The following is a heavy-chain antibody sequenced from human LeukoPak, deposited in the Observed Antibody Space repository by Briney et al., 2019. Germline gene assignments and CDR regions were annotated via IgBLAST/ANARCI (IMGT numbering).Heavy chain of an antibody. CDR1: GYTFTDNV. J-gene: IGHJ3*02. CDR3: ASLRRDGYNYRDAFDI. D-gene: IGHD5-24*01. V-gene: IGHV1-18*01. Sequence: VASVKVSCKTSGYTFTDNVISWVRQAPGQGLEWMGWISAYNGNTNYAQKLQGRVTMTTDTSTSTAYMELRSLRSDDTAVYYCASLRRDGYNYRDAFDIWGQGTMVTVSS. CDR2: ISAYNGNT.